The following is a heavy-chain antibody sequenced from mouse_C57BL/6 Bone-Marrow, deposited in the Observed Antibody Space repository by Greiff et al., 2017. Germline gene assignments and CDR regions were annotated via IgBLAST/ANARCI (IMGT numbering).Heavy chain of an antibody. J-gene: IGHJ2*01. CDR3: AKGIYYGILYYFDY. Sequence: VQLKESGPELVKPGDSVKISCKASGYSFTDYNMNWVKQSNGKSLEWIGVINPNYGTTSYNQKFKGKATLTVDQSSSTAYMQLNSLTSEDSAVYYCAKGIYYGILYYFDYWGQGTTLTVSS. V-gene: IGHV1-39*01. CDR1: GYSFTDYN. CDR2: INPNYGTT. D-gene: IGHD2-1*01.